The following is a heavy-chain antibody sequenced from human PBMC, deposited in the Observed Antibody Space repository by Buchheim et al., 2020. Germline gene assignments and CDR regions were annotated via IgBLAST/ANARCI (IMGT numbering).Heavy chain of an antibody. J-gene: IGHJ6*02. Sequence: EVQLVESGGGLVQPGGSLRLSCAASGFTFSDHSMDWVRQAPGKGLEWVGRTRNKANSYTTEYAASLKGSFTISRDDSKNSLYLQMNSLKTEDTAVYYCARETRWLVRYYYYGMDVWGQGTT. CDR1: GFTFSDHS. V-gene: IGHV3-72*01. D-gene: IGHD6-19*01. CDR3: ARETRWLVRYYYYGMDV. CDR2: TRNKANSYTT.